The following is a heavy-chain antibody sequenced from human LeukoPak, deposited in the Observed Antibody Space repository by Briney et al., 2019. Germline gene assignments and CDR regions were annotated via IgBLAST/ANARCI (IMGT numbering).Heavy chain of an antibody. CDR3: ARVHCRGGSCPVYYYYGMDV. J-gene: IGHJ6*02. CDR1: GFTFSSYA. V-gene: IGHV3-30*04. Sequence: GGSLRLSCAASGFTFSSYAMHWVRQAPGKELEWVAVISYDGSNKYYADSVKGRFTISRDNSKNTLYLQMNSLRAEDTAVYYCARVHCRGGSCPVYYYYGMDVWGQGTTVTVSS. D-gene: IGHD2-15*01. CDR2: ISYDGSNK.